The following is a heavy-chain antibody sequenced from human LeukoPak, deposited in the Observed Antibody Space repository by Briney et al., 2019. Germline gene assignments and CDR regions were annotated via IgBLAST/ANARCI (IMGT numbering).Heavy chain of an antibody. CDR1: GGSLSSSSYY. CDR2: IYYSGST. J-gene: IGHJ4*02. CDR3: ARHGGGWLRQQLDY. V-gene: IGHV4-39*01. D-gene: IGHD5-12*01. Sequence: SETLSLTCTVSGGSLSSSSYYWGWIRHPPGKGLEWIGSIYYSGSTYYNPSLKSRVTIYVDTSKNQFSLKLSSVTAADTAVYYCARHGGGWLRQQLDYWGQGTLVTVSS.